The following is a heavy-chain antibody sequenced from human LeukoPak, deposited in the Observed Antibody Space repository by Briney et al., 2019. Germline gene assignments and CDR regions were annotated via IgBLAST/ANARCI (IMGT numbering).Heavy chain of an antibody. D-gene: IGHD3-10*01. CDR3: ARVRNYYGSGSFHYYYYYGMDV. J-gene: IGHJ6*02. CDR2: IYYRGNT. V-gene: IGHV4-59*01. Sequence: SETLSLTCTVSGGSISPYYWSWIRQPPGKGPEYIGYIYYRGNTKYNPSLNSRVTISVDTSKNQFSLRLSSVSAADTAVYYCARVRNYYGSGSFHYYYYYGMDVWGQGTTVTVSS. CDR1: GGSISPYY.